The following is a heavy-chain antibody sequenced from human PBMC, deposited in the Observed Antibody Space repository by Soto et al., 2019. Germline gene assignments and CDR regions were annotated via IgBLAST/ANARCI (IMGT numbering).Heavy chain of an antibody. CDR2: ITHRGST. CDR3: ARRNQKTAPEQQPIDT. J-gene: IGHJ5*02. D-gene: IGHD1-1*01. V-gene: IGHV4-34*01. Sequence: SETLSLTCAVSGGSFTSYYWTWIRQPPEKGLEWIGEITHRGSTNYNPSLKSRVTMSVDTSKNQFSLKLTSVTAADTAVYFCARRNQKTAPEQQPIDTWGQGTLVTVSS. CDR1: GGSFTSYY.